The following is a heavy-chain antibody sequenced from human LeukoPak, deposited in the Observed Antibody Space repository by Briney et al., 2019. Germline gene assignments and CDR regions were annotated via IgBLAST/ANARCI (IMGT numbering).Heavy chain of an antibody. D-gene: IGHD6-19*01. J-gene: IGHJ4*02. V-gene: IGHV4-39*01. CDR1: GGSISSSSYY. CDR3: ARRGSSGWFPFSD. CDR2: IYYSGST. Sequence: SETLSLTCTVSGGSISSSSYYWGWIRQPPGKGLEWIGSIYYSGSTYYNPSLKSRVTISVDTSKNQFSLKLSSVTAADTAVYYCARRGSSGWFPFSDWGQGTLVTVSS.